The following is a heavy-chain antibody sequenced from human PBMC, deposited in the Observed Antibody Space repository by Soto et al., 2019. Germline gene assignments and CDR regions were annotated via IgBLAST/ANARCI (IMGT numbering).Heavy chain of an antibody. V-gene: IGHV1-8*01. D-gene: IGHD6-6*01. CDR1: GYGFTRYD. CDR3: AKENDISSYFDY. J-gene: IGHJ4*02. CDR2: LNPNSGNT. Sequence: APVNGSCKTSGYGFTRYDSNWGRQANGQGLEWMGWLNPNSGNTGYAPKFQGRVTLTRDTSISTAYMELSSLRSNDTAVYYCAKENDISSYFDYWGQGTLVTVSS.